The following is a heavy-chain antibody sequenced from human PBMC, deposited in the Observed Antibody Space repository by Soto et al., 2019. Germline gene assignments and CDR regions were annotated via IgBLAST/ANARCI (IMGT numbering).Heavy chain of an antibody. V-gene: IGHV1-18*01. CDR3: ARGGAPYYYDSSAHAPREYFQH. Sequence: ASVKVYCKASGYTFTSYGISWVRQAPGQGLEWMGWISAYNGNTNYAQKLQGRVTMTTDTSTSTAYMELRSLRSDDTAVYYCARGGAPYYYDSSAHAPREYFQHWGQGTLVTVSS. J-gene: IGHJ1*01. D-gene: IGHD3-22*01. CDR2: ISAYNGNT. CDR1: GYTFTSYG.